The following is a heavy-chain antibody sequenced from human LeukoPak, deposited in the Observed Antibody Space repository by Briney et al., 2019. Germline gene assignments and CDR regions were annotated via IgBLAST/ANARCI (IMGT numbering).Heavy chain of an antibody. D-gene: IGHD3-3*01. CDR1: GFTFSSYW. V-gene: IGHV3-7*01. CDR3: AREYLLEWYGFDY. Sequence: GGSLRLSCAASGFTFSSYWMSWVRQAPGKGLEWVANIKQDGSEKYYVDSVKGRFTISRDNAKNSLYLQMNSLRAEDTAVYYCAREYLLEWYGFDYWGQGTLVTVSS. CDR2: IKQDGSEK. J-gene: IGHJ4*02.